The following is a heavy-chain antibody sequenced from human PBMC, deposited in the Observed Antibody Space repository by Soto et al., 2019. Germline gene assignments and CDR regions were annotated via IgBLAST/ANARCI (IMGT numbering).Heavy chain of an antibody. CDR2: ISYDGSNK. CDR1: GFTFSSYG. J-gene: IGHJ4*02. V-gene: IGHV3-30*18. Sequence: PGGSLRLSCAASGFTFSSYGMHWVRQAPGKGPGWVAVISYDGSNKYYADSVKGRFTISRDNSKNTLYLQMNSLRAEDTAVYYCAKDKDSSGWYRYFDYWGQGTLVTVSS. CDR3: AKDKDSSGWYRYFDY. D-gene: IGHD6-19*01.